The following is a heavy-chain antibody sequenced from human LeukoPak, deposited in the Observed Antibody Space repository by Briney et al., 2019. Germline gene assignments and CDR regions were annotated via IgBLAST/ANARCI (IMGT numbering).Heavy chain of an antibody. CDR3: ARGVGSQYYDFWSGYFPLFDY. Sequence: ASVKVSCKASGGTFSSYAISWVRQAPGQGLEWMGRIIPILGIANYAQKFQGRVTITADKSTSTAYMELSSLRSEDTAVYYCARGVGSQYYDFWSGYFPLFDYLGQGTLVTVSS. V-gene: IGHV1-69*04. J-gene: IGHJ4*02. CDR2: IIPILGIA. D-gene: IGHD3-3*01. CDR1: GGTFSSYA.